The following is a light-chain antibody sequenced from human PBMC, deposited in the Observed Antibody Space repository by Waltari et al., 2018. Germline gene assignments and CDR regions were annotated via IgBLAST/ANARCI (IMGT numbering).Light chain of an antibody. CDR1: GSDVYGSKY. Sequence: QSAPTHPASVSGSPGQSITTTCADTGSDVYGSKYVSWYQQHPDRAPNLIIYDGNRPSGVSNRYSASKSGNTASLTISGLQAEDEADYYCGSFAVGSTWVFGRGTKLTVL. CDR3: GSFAVGSTWV. V-gene: IGLV2-14*03. J-gene: IGLJ3*02. CDR2: DG.